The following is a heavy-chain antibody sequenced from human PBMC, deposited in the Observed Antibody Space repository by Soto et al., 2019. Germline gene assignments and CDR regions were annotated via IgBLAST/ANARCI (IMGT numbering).Heavy chain of an antibody. V-gene: IGHV3-23*01. Sequence: GGSLRLSCAASGFTFSSYAMNWVRQAPGKGLEWVSVISGSDSSTYYADSVKGRFTISRDNSKNTLYVQMSSLRAEDTAVYYCAKAISGYNAPLDHWGQGTRVTVSS. CDR1: GFTFSSYA. D-gene: IGHD5-12*01. CDR2: ISGSDSST. CDR3: AKAISGYNAPLDH. J-gene: IGHJ4*02.